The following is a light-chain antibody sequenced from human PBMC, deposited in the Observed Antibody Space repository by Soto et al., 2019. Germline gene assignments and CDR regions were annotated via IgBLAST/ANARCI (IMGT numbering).Light chain of an antibody. Sequence: SYELTQPPSLSVAPGRTATITCGGNNIGSKSVHWYQQRPGQAPVLVVYDDGDRPSGIPERFAGSNSGNTATLTISRVEAGDEADYYCQVWESSSGNYVFGSGTKVTVL. CDR3: QVWESSSGNYV. CDR1: NIGSKS. CDR2: DDG. V-gene: IGLV3-21*03. J-gene: IGLJ1*01.